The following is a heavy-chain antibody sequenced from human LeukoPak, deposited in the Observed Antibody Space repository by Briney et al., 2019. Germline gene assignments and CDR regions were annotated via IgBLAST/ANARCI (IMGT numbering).Heavy chain of an antibody. D-gene: IGHD1-26*01. CDR3: ARDWRSRSYYY. Sequence: GGSLRLSCAASGFTVSSNYMSWVRQAPGKGLEWVSVIYSGCSTYYADSVNGRFTISRDNSKNTLYLQMNSLRAEDTAVYYCARDWRSRSYYYWGQGTLVTVSS. CDR2: IYSGCST. V-gene: IGHV3-53*01. J-gene: IGHJ4*02. CDR1: GFTVSSNY.